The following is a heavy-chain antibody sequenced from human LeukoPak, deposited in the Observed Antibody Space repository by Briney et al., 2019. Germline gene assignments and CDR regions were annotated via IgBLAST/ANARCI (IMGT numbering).Heavy chain of an antibody. Sequence: SETLSLTCTVSGGSISSYYWSWVRQPPGKGLEWIGYIHHSGSTNYNPPLKSRVTISVDTSKNQFSLKLSSVTAVDTAVYYCARLYSSSWSDYWGQGTLVTVSS. V-gene: IGHV4-59*08. D-gene: IGHD6-13*01. CDR2: IHHSGST. CDR1: GGSISSYY. CDR3: ARLYSSSWSDY. J-gene: IGHJ4*02.